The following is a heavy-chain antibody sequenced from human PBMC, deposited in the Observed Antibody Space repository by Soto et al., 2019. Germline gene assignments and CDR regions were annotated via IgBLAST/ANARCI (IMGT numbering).Heavy chain of an antibody. V-gene: IGHV1-69*02. CDR2: IIPILGIA. CDR3: ARGRPKCSSTSCDSKPGGYYYGMDV. D-gene: IGHD2-2*02. J-gene: IGHJ6*02. CDR1: GGTFSSYT. Sequence: QVQLVQSGAEVKKPGSSVKVSCKASGGTFSSYTISWVRQAPGQGLEWMGRIIPILGIANYAQKFQGRVTTTADKPTSTAHMELSSLRSEDTAVYYGARGRPKCSSTSCDSKPGGYYYGMDVWGQGTTVTVSS.